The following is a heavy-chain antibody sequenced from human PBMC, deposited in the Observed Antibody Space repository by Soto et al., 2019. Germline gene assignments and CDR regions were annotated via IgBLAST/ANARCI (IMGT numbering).Heavy chain of an antibody. Sequence: LRLSCAASGFTFSSYAMHWVRQAPGKGLEWVALISYDGSDKDYADSVKGRFTISRDNSRNTLFLQMNSLRAEDTAVYYCARDYYKYYDSSGYYRSPAYWGQGTPVTV. V-gene: IGHV3-30-3*01. J-gene: IGHJ4*02. CDR2: ISYDGSDK. CDR1: GFTFSSYA. CDR3: ARDYYKYYDSSGYYRSPAY. D-gene: IGHD3-22*01.